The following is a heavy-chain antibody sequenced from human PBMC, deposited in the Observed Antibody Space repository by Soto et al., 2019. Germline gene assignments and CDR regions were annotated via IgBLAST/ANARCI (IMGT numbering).Heavy chain of an antibody. V-gene: IGHV3-21*01. D-gene: IGHD3-10*01. CDR3: ARDQRGSGAYGMDV. CDR2: IRSSSSYI. Sequence: GGSLRLSCAASGFTFSSYSMNWVRQAPGKGLEWVSSIRSSSSYIYYADSVKGRFTISRDNAKNSLYLQMNSLRAEDTAVYYCARDQRGSGAYGMDVWGQGTTVTVLL. CDR1: GFTFSSYS. J-gene: IGHJ6*02.